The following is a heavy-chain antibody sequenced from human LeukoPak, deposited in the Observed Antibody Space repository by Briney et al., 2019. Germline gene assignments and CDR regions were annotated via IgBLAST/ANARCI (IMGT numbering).Heavy chain of an antibody. D-gene: IGHD2-15*01. CDR2: INPNSGGT. Sequence: WASVKVSCKASGYTFTGYYMHWVRQAPGHGPEWMGRINPNSGGTNYAQKFQGRVTMTRDTSISTAYMELSRLRSDDTAVYYCARAYCSGGSCYSDYWGQGTLVTVSS. CDR3: ARAYCSGGSCYSDY. CDR1: GYTFTGYY. V-gene: IGHV1-2*06. J-gene: IGHJ4*02.